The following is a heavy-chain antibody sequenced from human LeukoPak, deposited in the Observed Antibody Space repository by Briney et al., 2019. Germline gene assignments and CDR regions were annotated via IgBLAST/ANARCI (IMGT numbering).Heavy chain of an antibody. CDR3: ARTSLQYYFDY. J-gene: IGHJ4*02. D-gene: IGHD4-11*01. Sequence: PSETLSLTCAVYGGSFSGYYWSWIRQPPGKGLEWIGYIYYSGSTYYNPSLKSRVTISVDTSKNQFSLKLSSVTAADTAVYYCARTSLQYYFDYWGQGTLVTVSS. CDR1: GGSFSGYY. CDR2: IYYSGST. V-gene: IGHV4-34*01.